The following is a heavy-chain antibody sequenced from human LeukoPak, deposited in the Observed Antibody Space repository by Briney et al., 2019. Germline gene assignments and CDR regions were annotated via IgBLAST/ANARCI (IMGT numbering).Heavy chain of an antibody. Sequence: PSETLSLTCTVSGGSISSYYWSWIRQPPGKGLEWIGYIYYSGSTNHNPSLKSRVTISVDTSKNQFSLKLSSVTAADTAVYYCARVALPVTTTPFYWYFDLWGRGTLVTVSP. D-gene: IGHD4-17*01. CDR2: IYYSGST. CDR3: ARVALPVTTTPFYWYFDL. CDR1: GGSISSYY. J-gene: IGHJ2*01. V-gene: IGHV4-59*01.